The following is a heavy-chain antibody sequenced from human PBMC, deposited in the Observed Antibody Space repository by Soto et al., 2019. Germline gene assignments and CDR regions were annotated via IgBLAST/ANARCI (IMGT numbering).Heavy chain of an antibody. V-gene: IGHV1-46*03. J-gene: IGHJ4*02. Sequence: QVQLVQSGAEVKKPGASVKVSCKASGYTFTSYYMHWVRQAPGQGLEWMGIINPSGGGTSYAQKFQGEDTMTSDTLPSTVYMELGSVRSEDTTVYFCTRAHCGSGSCCQVAYWGQGTVVTVSS. CDR3: TRAHCGSGSCCQVAY. D-gene: IGHD2-15*01. CDR1: GYTFTSYY. CDR2: INPSGGGT.